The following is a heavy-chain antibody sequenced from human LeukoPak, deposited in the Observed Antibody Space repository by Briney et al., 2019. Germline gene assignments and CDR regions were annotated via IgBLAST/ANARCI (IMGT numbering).Heavy chain of an antibody. J-gene: IGHJ3*02. CDR3: AKGWLKTSLDGFDI. CDR2: TSGSGGST. D-gene: IGHD3-10*01. CDR1: GFTFSSYA. V-gene: IGHV3-23*01. Sequence: PGGSLRLSCAASGFTFSSYAMSWVRQAPGKGLEWVSGTSGSGGSTYFADSVKGRFTVSGDNSKNTLYLQMNSLRAEDTAVYYCAKGWLKTSLDGFDIWGRGKMVTVSS.